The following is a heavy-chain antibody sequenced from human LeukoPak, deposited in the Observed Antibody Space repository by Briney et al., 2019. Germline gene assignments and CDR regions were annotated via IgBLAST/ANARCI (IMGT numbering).Heavy chain of an antibody. CDR2: IYPDDSDT. D-gene: IGHD6-13*01. J-gene: IGHJ6*03. V-gene: IGHV5-51*01. CDR3: ARQRVAIAVAGTDYHYSYMDV. Sequence: GEALQISCKGSGYPFTTYWIGWVRQMPGKGLEWMGIIYPDDSDTRYSPSFQGQVTISADKSISTAYLQWTSLEASDTAMYYCARQRVAIAVAGTDYHYSYMDVWGEGTTVTVSS. CDR1: GYPFTTYW.